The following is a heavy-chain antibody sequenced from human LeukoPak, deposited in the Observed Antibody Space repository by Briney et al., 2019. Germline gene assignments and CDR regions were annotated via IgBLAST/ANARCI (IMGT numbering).Heavy chain of an antibody. V-gene: IGHV3-7*01. CDR1: GFTFSSYW. CDR2: IKQDGSEK. CDR3: ARNYGHYYYYYMDV. D-gene: IGHD3-10*01. J-gene: IGHJ6*03. Sequence: PGGSLRLSCAASGFTFSSYWMSWIRQAPGKGLEWVANIKQDGSEKYYVDSVKGRFTISRDNAKNSLYLQMNSLRAEDTAVYYCARNYGHYYYYYMDVWGKGTTVTISS.